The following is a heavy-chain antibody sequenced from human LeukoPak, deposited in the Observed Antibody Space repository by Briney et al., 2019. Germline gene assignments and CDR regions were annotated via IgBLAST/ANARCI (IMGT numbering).Heavy chain of an antibody. J-gene: IGHJ3*02. CDR1: GFTFSSYA. CDR3: ARCRGYYYVENDAFDI. D-gene: IGHD3-22*01. Sequence: PGGSLRLSCAASGFTFSSYAMHWVRQAPGKGLEWVAVISYDGSNKYYADSVKGRFTISRDNSKNTLSLQMNSLRADDTAVYYCARCRGYYYVENDAFDIWGQGTMVTVSS. V-gene: IGHV3-30*14. CDR2: ISYDGSNK.